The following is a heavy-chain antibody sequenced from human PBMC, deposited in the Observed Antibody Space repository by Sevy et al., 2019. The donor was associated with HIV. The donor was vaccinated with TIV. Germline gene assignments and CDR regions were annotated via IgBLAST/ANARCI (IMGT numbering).Heavy chain of an antibody. Sequence: GGSLRLSCAASGFTFGTYDMHWDRQAPGKGLEWVAIISSDGSYRYYAYSVRGRFSMSRDNSKNTMYLQISGLLIEDTAVYYCAKNRPPGGSLFSRHGMDVWGRGTTVTVSS. CDR2: ISSDGSYR. J-gene: IGHJ6*02. CDR1: GFTFGTYD. D-gene: IGHD3-16*01. CDR3: AKNRPPGGSLFSRHGMDV. V-gene: IGHV3-30*18.